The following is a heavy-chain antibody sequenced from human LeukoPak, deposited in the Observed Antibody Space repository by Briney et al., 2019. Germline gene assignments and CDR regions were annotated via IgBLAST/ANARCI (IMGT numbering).Heavy chain of an antibody. CDR2: VFYTGST. D-gene: IGHD1-26*01. CDR3: ARQVRVTGATGEFDL. CDR1: GGSISSYY. V-gene: IGHV4-59*08. J-gene: IGHJ5*02. Sequence: PSETLSFTCTVSGGSISSYYWSWIRQPPGKGLEWIGFVFYTGSTNSNPSLNSRVTISLDTSKRQFSLNLSSVTAADTALYYCARQVRVTGATGEFDLWGPGTLVTVSS.